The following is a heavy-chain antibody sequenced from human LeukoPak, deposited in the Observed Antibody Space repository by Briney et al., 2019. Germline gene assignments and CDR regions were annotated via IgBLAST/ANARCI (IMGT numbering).Heavy chain of an antibody. Sequence: KASETLSLTCAVSGYSISSGYYWGWIRQPAGKGLEWIGRIYTSGSTNYNPSLKSRVTMSVDTSKNQFSLKLSSVTAADTAVYYCAREGGSYLVDAFDIWGQGTMVTVSS. J-gene: IGHJ3*02. CDR2: IYTSGST. V-gene: IGHV4-4*07. D-gene: IGHD1-26*01. CDR3: AREGGSYLVDAFDI. CDR1: GYSISSGYY.